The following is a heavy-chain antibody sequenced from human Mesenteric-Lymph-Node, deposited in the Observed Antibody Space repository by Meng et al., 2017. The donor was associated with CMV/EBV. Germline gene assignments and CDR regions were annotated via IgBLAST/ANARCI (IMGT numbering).Heavy chain of an antibody. J-gene: IGHJ4*02. CDR1: GFTFSSYA. D-gene: IGHD2-2*02. CDR3: ARYCSSTSCYTFDY. V-gene: IGHV3-64*02. Sequence: GESLKISCAASGFTFSSYAMHWVRQAPGKGLEYVSAISSNGGSTYYADSVKGRFTISRDNSKNTLYLQMGSLRAEDTAVYYCARYCSSTSCYTFDYWGQGTLVTVSS. CDR2: ISSNGGST.